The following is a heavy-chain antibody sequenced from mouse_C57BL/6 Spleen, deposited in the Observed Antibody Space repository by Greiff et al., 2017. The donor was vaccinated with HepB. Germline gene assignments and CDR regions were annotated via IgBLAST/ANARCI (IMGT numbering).Heavy chain of an antibody. CDR1: GYTFTDYE. V-gene: IGHV1-15*01. Sequence: VKLQQSGAELVRPGASVTLSCKASGYTFTDYEMHWVKQTPVHGLEWIGAIDPETGGTAYNQKFKGKAILTADKSSSTAYMELRSLTSEDSAVYYCTRGYYLYFDYWGQGTTLTVSS. CDR2: IDPETGGT. D-gene: IGHD2-3*01. CDR3: TRGYYLYFDY. J-gene: IGHJ2*01.